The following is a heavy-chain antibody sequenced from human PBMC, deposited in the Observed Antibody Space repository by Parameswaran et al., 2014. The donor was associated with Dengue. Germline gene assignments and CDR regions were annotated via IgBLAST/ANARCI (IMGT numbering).Heavy chain of an antibody. Sequence: QMPGKGLEWVSSISSSSSYIYYADSVKGRFTISRDNAKNSLYLQMNSLRAEDTAVYYCARETQWLAPQYFQHWGQGTLVTVSS. D-gene: IGHD6-19*01. CDR3: ARETQWLAPQYFQH. CDR2: ISSSSSYI. V-gene: IGHV3-21*01. J-gene: IGHJ1*01.